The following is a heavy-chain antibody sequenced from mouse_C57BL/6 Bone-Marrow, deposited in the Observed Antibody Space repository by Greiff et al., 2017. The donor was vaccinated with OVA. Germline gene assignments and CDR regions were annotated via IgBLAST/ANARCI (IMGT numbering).Heavy chain of an antibody. J-gene: IGHJ2*01. Sequence: VQLQQSGPELVKPGASVKISCKASGYAFSSSWMNWVKQRPGKGLEWIGRIYPGDGDTNYNGKFKGKATLTADKSSSTAYMQLSSLTSEDSAVYCCARRRNDGYYPFDYWGQGTTLTVSS. CDR2: IYPGDGDT. D-gene: IGHD2-3*01. CDR3: ARRRNDGYYPFDY. CDR1: GYAFSSSW. V-gene: IGHV1-82*01.